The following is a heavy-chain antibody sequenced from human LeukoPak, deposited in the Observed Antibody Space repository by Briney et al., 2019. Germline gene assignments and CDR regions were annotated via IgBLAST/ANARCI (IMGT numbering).Heavy chain of an antibody. Sequence: GGSLRLSCAASGFTFSDYYMSWIRQAPGKGLEWVSYISSSGSTIYYADSVKGRFTISRGNAKNSLYLQMNSLRAEDTAVYYCAKQIFGVAAFDYWGQGTLVTVSS. D-gene: IGHD3-3*01. CDR1: GFTFSDYY. V-gene: IGHV3-11*01. CDR2: ISSSGSTI. CDR3: AKQIFGVAAFDY. J-gene: IGHJ4*02.